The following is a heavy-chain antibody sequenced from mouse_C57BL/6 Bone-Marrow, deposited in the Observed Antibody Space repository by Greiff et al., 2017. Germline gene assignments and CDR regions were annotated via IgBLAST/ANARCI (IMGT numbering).Heavy chain of an antibody. J-gene: IGHJ4*01. CDR3: ARQDYYGSSWDYYAMDY. D-gene: IGHD1-1*01. V-gene: IGHV5-17*01. Sequence: EVKVVESGGGLVKPGGSLKLSCAASGFTFSDYGMHWVRQAPEKGLEWVAYISSGSSTIYYADTVKGRFTISRDNAKNTLFLQMTSLRSEDTAMYYCARQDYYGSSWDYYAMDYWGQGTSVTVSS. CDR1: GFTFSDYG. CDR2: ISSGSSTI.